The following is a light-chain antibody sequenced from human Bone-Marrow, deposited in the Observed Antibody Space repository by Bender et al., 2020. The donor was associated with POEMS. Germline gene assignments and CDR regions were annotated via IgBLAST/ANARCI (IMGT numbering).Light chain of an antibody. Sequence: QSVLTQPPSVSGTPGQRVTISCSGSGSNIGGYPVNWYQQLPGTAPKLLIYMNNQRPSGVPDRFSGSKSGTSASLAITGLQSDDEAIYFCCSYAGVNNYVFGTGTQVTVL. J-gene: IGLJ1*01. CDR1: GSNIGGYP. CDR3: CSYAGVNNYV. V-gene: IGLV1-44*01. CDR2: MNN.